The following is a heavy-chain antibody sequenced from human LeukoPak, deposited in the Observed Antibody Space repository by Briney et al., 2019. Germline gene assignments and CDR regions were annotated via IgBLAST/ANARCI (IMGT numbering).Heavy chain of an antibody. Sequence: GASVKVSCKASGYTFTSYDINWVRQATGQGLEWMGWMNPNSGNTGYAQKFQGRVTMTRNISISTAYMELGSLRSEDTAVYYCARKYSSGWKLSVFQHWGQGTLVTVSS. D-gene: IGHD6-19*01. CDR3: ARKYSSGWKLSVFQH. CDR1: GYTFTSYD. J-gene: IGHJ1*01. V-gene: IGHV1-8*01. CDR2: MNPNSGNT.